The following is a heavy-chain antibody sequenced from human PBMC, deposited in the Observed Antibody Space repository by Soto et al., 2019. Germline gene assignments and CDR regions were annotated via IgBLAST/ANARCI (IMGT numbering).Heavy chain of an antibody. V-gene: IGHV1-69*01. CDR3: ARASLTMIVVESYYYYGMDV. CDR1: GGPFISYA. CDR2: IIPIFGTA. Sequence: SGTVPGLASGGPFISYAIIWVGQAAGQGLEWMGGIIPIFGTANYAQKFQGRVTITADESTSTAYMELSSLRSEDTAVYYCARASLTMIVVESYYYYGMDVWGQGTTVTVPS. J-gene: IGHJ6*02. D-gene: IGHD3-22*01.